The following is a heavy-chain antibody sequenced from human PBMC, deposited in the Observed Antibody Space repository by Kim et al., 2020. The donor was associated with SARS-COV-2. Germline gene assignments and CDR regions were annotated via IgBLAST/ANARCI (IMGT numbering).Heavy chain of an antibody. CDR2: IGAYNGMS. D-gene: IGHD2-21*02. Sequence: ASVKVSCKASGYTFAAYGISWVRQARGQGLEWMGGIGAYNGMSDYGQTFHDRITMTTDISSNTAYLEVRSLRSDDTAIYYCVRGGRGDHFYNGMDVWGQGTAVIVSS. V-gene: IGHV1-18*01. J-gene: IGHJ6*02. CDR3: VRGGRGDHFYNGMDV. CDR1: GYTFAAYG.